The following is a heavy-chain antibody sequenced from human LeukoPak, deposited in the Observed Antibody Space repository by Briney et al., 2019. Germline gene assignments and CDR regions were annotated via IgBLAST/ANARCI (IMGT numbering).Heavy chain of an antibody. J-gene: IGHJ5*02. CDR2: VSYSGTV. Sequence: SETLSLTCTVSGASISSDDYYWGWIRQSPGKGLEWIASVSYSGTVYYNPSLESRVTISVDTSKNQFSLKLSSVTAADTAVYYCARHPAYSSSWYSRSYKRNWFDPWGQGTLVTVSS. CDR1: GASISSDDYY. V-gene: IGHV4-39*01. CDR3: ARHPAYSSSWYSRSYKRNWFDP. D-gene: IGHD6-13*01.